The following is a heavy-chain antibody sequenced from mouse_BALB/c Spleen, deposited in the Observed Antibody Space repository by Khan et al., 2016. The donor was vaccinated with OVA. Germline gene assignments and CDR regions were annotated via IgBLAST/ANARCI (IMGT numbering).Heavy chain of an antibody. Sequence: VQLQESGAELMKPGASVKISCKATGYTFSSYWIEWVNQRPGHGLEWIGEILPGSGSVNYNENFKGKATFTADTSSNTAYMQLSSLTSEDSAVYYCARDYYGSRYSFAYWGQGTLVTVSA. CDR1: GYTFSSYW. CDR2: ILPGSGSV. V-gene: IGHV1-9*01. J-gene: IGHJ3*01. D-gene: IGHD1-1*01. CDR3: ARDYYGSRYSFAY.